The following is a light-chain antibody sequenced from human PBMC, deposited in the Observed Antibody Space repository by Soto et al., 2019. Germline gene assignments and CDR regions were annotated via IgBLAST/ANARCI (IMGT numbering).Light chain of an antibody. CDR3: CSYAGGETYV. V-gene: IGLV2-23*01. CDR2: EGS. J-gene: IGLJ1*01. CDR1: ISDVGSYEF. Sequence: QSVLTQPYSLSGSLGQSITISCAGTISDVGSYEFVSWYQQVPGKAPKLVIYEGSKWPSGVSNRFSGSKSGNTASLTISGLQADDEGDYYCCSYAGGETYVYGTGTKVTVL.